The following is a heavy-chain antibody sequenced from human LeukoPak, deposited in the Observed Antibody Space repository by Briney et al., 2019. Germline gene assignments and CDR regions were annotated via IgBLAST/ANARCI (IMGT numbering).Heavy chain of an antibody. V-gene: IGHV3-43*02. CDR1: GFTFDDYA. Sequence: TGGSLRLSCAASGFTFDDYAMHWVHQGPGKGLEWVSLISGDGGITYYADSVRGRFTISRDNSKNSLYLQMNSLRTEDTALYYCAKDIGGYSFAADYWGQGTLVTVSS. J-gene: IGHJ4*02. CDR2: ISGDGGIT. D-gene: IGHD5-18*01. CDR3: AKDIGGYSFAADY.